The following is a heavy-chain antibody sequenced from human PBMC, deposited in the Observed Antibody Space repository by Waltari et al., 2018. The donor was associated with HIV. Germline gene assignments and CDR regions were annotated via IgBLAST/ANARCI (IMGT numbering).Heavy chain of an antibody. CDR1: GFTFSSYG. J-gene: IGHJ6*02. Sequence: QVHLVESGGGVVQPGRSLRLSCAASGFTFSSYGIHWFRQAPGKGLEWVAIISYDGRNKYYVDSVKGRFTISRDNSKNTLHLQMNSLRPEDTAVYYCAKDRVFYYGSGSPLPGYYYGMDVWGQGTTVTVSS. CDR2: ISYDGRNK. V-gene: IGHV3-30*18. D-gene: IGHD3-10*01. CDR3: AKDRVFYYGSGSPLPGYYYGMDV.